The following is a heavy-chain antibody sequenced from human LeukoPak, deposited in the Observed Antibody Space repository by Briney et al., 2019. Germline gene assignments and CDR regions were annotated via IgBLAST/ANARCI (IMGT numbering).Heavy chain of an antibody. V-gene: IGHV3-30*18. Sequence: GRSLRLSCAASGFTFSNYGIYWVRQAPGKGLEWVAVTSNDGSEKYYADSVKGRFTISRDNSKKTVYLQMNSLKAEDTAVYYCAKEGRYGDYFDYWGQGTLVTVSS. CDR3: AKEGRYGDYFDY. CDR2: TSNDGSEK. J-gene: IGHJ4*02. D-gene: IGHD4-17*01. CDR1: GFTFSNYG.